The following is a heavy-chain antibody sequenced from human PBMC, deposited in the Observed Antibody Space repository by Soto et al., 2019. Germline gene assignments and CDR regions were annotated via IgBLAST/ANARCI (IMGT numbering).Heavy chain of an antibody. Sequence: EVQLVESGGGLVQPGGSLRLSCAASGFTFSSYEMNWVRQAPGKGLEWVSYISSSGSTIYYADSVKGRFTISRDNAKNSLYLQMNSLRAVDTAVYYCARDDVVGPNWFDPWGQGTLVTVSS. D-gene: IGHD3-10*01. CDR2: ISSSGSTI. CDR3: ARDDVVGPNWFDP. J-gene: IGHJ5*02. V-gene: IGHV3-48*03. CDR1: GFTFSSYE.